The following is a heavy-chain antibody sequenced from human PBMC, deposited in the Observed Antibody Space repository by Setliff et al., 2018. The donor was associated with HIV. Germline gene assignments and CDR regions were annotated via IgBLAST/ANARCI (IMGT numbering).Heavy chain of an antibody. D-gene: IGHD6-25*01. CDR1: GGSVSSGSYY. CDR2: IYYSGST. V-gene: IGHV4-61*01. CDR3: ARYSPRGYTLTGPY. J-gene: IGHJ4*02. Sequence: SETLSLTCTVSGGSVSSGSYYWSWVRQPPGKGLEWIGYIYYSGSTKHNPALKSRVTISLDTSKNQFSLKLTSVTAADTAVYYCARYSPRGYTLTGPYWGQGTLVTVSS.